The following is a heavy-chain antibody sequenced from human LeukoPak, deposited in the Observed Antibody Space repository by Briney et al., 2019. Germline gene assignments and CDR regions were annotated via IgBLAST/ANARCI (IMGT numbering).Heavy chain of an antibody. V-gene: IGHV4-61*02. CDR3: ASLYYYGSGSYDNDY. J-gene: IGHJ4*02. D-gene: IGHD3-10*01. Sequence: PSQTLSLTCTVSGGSISSGSYYWSWIRQPAGKGLEWIGRIYTSGSTNYNPSLKSRVTISVDTSKNQFSLKLSSVTAADTAVYYCASLYYYGSGSYDNDYWGQGTLVTVSS. CDR2: IYTSGST. CDR1: GGSISSGSYY.